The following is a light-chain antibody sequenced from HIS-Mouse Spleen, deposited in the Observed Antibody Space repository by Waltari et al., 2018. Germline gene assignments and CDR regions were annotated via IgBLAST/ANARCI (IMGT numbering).Light chain of an antibody. J-gene: IGLJ1*01. Sequence: QSALTQPPSVSGSPGHSVTISCPATSSDVGSYNRFSWYQQPPGTAPKLMIYEVTNRPSGVPDRFSGSKSGNTASLTISGLQAEDEADYYCSSYTSSSTVFGTGTKVTVL. CDR2: EVT. CDR1: SSDVGSYNR. V-gene: IGLV2-18*02. CDR3: SSYTSSSTV.